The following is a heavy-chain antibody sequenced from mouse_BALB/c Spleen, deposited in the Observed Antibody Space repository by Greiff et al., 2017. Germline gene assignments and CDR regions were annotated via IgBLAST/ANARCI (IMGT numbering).Heavy chain of an antibody. D-gene: IGHD2-3*01. Sequence: VQRVESGPGLVAPSQSLSITCTVSGFSLTSYGVHWVRQPPGKGLEWLGVIWAGGSTNYNSALMSRLSISKDNSKSQVFLKMNSLQTDDTAMYYCATYDGYPYAMDYWGQGTSVTVSS. J-gene: IGHJ4*01. CDR3: ATYDGYPYAMDY. CDR1: GFSLTSYG. V-gene: IGHV2-9*02. CDR2: IWAGGST.